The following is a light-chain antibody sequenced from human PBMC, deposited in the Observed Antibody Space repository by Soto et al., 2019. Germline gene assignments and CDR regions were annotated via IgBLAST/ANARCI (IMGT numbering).Light chain of an antibody. V-gene: IGKV1-5*01. J-gene: IGKJ1*01. CDR2: DAS. CDR3: QQYNSYRT. CDR1: QSISSW. Sequence: DIQMTQSPSTLSASVGDRVTITCRASQSISSWLAWDQQKQGKAPKLLIYDASSLESGVPSRFSGSGSGTEFTLTISSLQPDDFATYYCQQYNSYRTFGQGTKVEIK.